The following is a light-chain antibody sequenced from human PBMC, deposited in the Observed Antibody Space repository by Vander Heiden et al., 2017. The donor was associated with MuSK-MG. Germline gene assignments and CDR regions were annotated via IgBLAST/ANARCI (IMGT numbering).Light chain of an antibody. V-gene: IGLV1-40*01. Sequence: QSVLTQPPSASGAPGQRVTIPCTGSSPNIGAGYDVHWYQQLPGTAPKRLIYGNSNRPSGVPDRFSGSKSGTSASLAITGLQAEDEADYYCQSYDSSLSGWGVFGGGTKLTVL. CDR1: SPNIGAGYD. CDR2: GNS. CDR3: QSYDSSLSGWGV. J-gene: IGLJ2*01.